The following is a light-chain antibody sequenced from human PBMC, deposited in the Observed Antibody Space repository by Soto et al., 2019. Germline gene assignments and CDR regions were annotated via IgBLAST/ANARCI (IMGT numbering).Light chain of an antibody. J-gene: IGKJ2*01. V-gene: IGKV3-20*01. Sequence: EIVLTQSPGTLSLSPGERATLSCRASQSVSSSYLAWYQQKPGQAPRLLIYGASSRATGIPDRFSGSGSGPDFTPTIGRLEPEDFAVYYCQQYGSSLYTFGHGTKLEIK. CDR1: QSVSSSY. CDR2: GAS. CDR3: QQYGSSLYT.